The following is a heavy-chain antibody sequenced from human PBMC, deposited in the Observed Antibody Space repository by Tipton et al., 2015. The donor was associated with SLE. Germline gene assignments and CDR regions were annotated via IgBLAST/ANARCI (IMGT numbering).Heavy chain of an antibody. V-gene: IGHV3-33*08. CDR3: ARDGSTVTSTLYFFDS. J-gene: IGHJ4*02. CDR2: MWNDGNTK. CDR1: GFTFSNAW. D-gene: IGHD4-17*01. Sequence: SLRLSCAASGFTFSNAWMTWVRQAPGKGLEWVAVMWNDGNTKYYADSAKGRFTISRDISKNTLSLQMNSLRADDTAVYYCARDGSTVTSTLYFFDSWGQGTLVTVSS.